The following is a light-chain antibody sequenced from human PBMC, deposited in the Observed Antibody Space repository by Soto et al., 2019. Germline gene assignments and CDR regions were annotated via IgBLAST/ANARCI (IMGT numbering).Light chain of an antibody. CDR2: WAS. V-gene: IGKV4-1*01. CDR3: QQYYSTPLT. CDR1: QSILYTSSNQNY. Sequence: IVMTQSPDSLAVSLGERVTVYCKSSQSILYTSSNQNYLSWYQQKPGQPPKLLIYWASTRESGVPDRFSGSGSGTDFTLTISSLQAEDVAVYYCQQYYSTPLTFGQGTKVDIK. J-gene: IGKJ1*01.